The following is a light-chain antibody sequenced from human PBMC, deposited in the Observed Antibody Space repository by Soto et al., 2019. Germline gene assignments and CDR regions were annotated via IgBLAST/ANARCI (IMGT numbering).Light chain of an antibody. CDR2: DAS. Sequence: EIVLTQSPGTLSLSPGERATLSCRASQSVSSNFLAWYQQKPGQAPRLLIYDASSRATGIPDRFSGSGSGTDFTLTISRREPEDFAVYYCQQSGNSPGTFGQGTKVEVK. CDR1: QSVSSNF. CDR3: QQSGNSPGT. V-gene: IGKV3-20*01. J-gene: IGKJ1*01.